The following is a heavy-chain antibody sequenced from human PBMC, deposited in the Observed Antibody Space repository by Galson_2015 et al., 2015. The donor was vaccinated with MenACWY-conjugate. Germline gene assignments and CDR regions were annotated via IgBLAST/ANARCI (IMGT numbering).Heavy chain of an antibody. Sequence: SVKVSCKASEDTFTNYAIHWVRQAPGQGLEWMGRIVAGTGNSKFSEGFQGRLTITRDTSARTVYLELSSLRSEDTSVYYCARNVYACNGYYNYWGQGTRGTVSS. CDR3: ARNVYACNGYYNY. J-gene: IGHJ4*02. D-gene: IGHD3-22*01. CDR2: IVAGTGNS. V-gene: IGHV1-3*01. CDR1: EDTFTNYA.